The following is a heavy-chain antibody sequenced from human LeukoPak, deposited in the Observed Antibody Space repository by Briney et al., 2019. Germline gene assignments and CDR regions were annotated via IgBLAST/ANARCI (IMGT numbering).Heavy chain of an antibody. CDR3: AKPHVLRFLEWLLFDY. CDR2: ISGSGGST. V-gene: IGHV3-23*01. Sequence: PGGSLRLSCAASGFTFSSYAMSWVRQAPGKGLEWVSAISGSGGSTYYADSVKGRFTISRDNSKNTLYLQMNSLRAEDTAVYYCAKPHVLRFLEWLLFDYWGQGTLVTVSS. J-gene: IGHJ4*02. CDR1: GFTFSSYA. D-gene: IGHD3-3*01.